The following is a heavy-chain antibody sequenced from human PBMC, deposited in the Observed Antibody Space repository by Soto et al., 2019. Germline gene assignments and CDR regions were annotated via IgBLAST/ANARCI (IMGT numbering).Heavy chain of an antibody. Sequence: QVQLQESGPGLVKPSGTLSLTCAVSGDSVSSPYYWCWVRQPPGKGLEWIGEVFHTGTTSYNPSPMSRVTISMAPSINQCPLDLSSVTAADTAVYYCARSAGWYAVHSWGPGTLVLVSS. V-gene: IGHV4-4*02. CDR3: ARSAGWYAVHS. J-gene: IGHJ4*02. CDR1: GDSVSSPYY. CDR2: VFHTGTT. D-gene: IGHD6-19*01.